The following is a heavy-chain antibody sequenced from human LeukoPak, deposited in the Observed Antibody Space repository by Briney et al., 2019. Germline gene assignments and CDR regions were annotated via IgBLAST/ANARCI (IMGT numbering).Heavy chain of an antibody. CDR2: ISSSGSTI. CDR3: ARDYCSGGSCYEDY. D-gene: IGHD2-15*01. V-gene: IGHV3-48*03. CDR1: GFTFSSYE. J-gene: IGHJ4*02. Sequence: PGGSLRLSCAASGFTFSSYEMNWVRQAPGKGLEWVSYISSSGSTIYYAVSVKGRFTISRDNAKNSLYLQMNSLRAEDTAVYYCARDYCSGGSCYEDYWGQGTLVTVSS.